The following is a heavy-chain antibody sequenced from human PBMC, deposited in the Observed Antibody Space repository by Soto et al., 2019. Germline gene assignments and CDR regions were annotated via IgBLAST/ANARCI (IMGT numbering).Heavy chain of an antibody. V-gene: IGHV4-30-2*01. CDR2: IYHSGST. D-gene: IGHD2-2*01. Sequence: SETLSLTCAVSGGSISSGGYSWSWIRQPPGKGLEWIGYIYHSGSTYYNPSLKSRVTISVDRSKNQFSLKLSSVTAADTAVYYCARSLLVPAGRLDGMDVWGQGTTVTSP. CDR1: GGSISSGGYS. J-gene: IGHJ6*02. CDR3: ARSLLVPAGRLDGMDV.